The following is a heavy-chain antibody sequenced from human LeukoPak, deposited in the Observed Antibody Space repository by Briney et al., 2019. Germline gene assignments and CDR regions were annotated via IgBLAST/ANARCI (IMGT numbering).Heavy chain of an antibody. CDR2: IIPIFGTA. CDR3: ARDLAVAGPFDY. Sequence: GASVKVSCKASGGTFTSCAISWVRQAPGHGLEWMGGIIPIFGTAKYAQKFQGRVTITTDESTSTAYMELSSLRSEDTAGYYRARDLAVAGPFDYWGQGTLVTVSS. CDR1: GGTFTSCA. V-gene: IGHV1-69*05. J-gene: IGHJ4*02. D-gene: IGHD6-19*01.